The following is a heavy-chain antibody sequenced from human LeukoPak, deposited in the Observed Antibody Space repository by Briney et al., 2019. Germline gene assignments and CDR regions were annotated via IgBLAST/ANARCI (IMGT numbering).Heavy chain of an antibody. Sequence: ASVKVSCKASGYTFTSYGISWVRQAPGQGLEWMGWISAYNGNTNYAQKLQGRVTMTTDTSTSTAYMELRSLRSDDTAVYYCARAYNYYDSSGYYYSSYFDYWGQGTLVTVSS. CDR2: ISAYNGNT. CDR3: ARAYNYYDSSGYYYSSYFDY. J-gene: IGHJ4*02. CDR1: GYTFTSYG. D-gene: IGHD3-22*01. V-gene: IGHV1-18*01.